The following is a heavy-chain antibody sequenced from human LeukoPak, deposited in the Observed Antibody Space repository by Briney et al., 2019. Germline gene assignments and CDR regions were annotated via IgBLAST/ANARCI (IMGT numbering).Heavy chain of an antibody. J-gene: IGHJ5*02. CDR2: ICYSGST. CDR1: GGSISSGDYY. V-gene: IGHV4-30-4*01. D-gene: IGHD2-15*01. Sequence: ASQTLSLTCTVSGGSISSGDYYRSWIRQPPGKGLEWIGYICYSGSTYYNPSLKSRVTISVDTSKNQFSLKLSSVTAADTAVYYCARGCCSGGSPNWFDPWGQGTLVTVSS. CDR3: ARGCCSGGSPNWFDP.